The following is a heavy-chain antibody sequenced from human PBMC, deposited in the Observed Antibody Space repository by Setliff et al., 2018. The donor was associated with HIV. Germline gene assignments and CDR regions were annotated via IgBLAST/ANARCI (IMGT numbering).Heavy chain of an antibody. CDR3: AGQLSNSLES. CDR2: INPNTGKT. J-gene: IGHJ4*02. V-gene: IGHV1-2*06. Sequence: ASVKVSCKTSGYNFKEHYIHWVRQAPGQGLEWMGQINPNTGKTKFTQKFQDRVTVTRDTSINTVYMDLVRLSYDDTAVYYCAGQLSNSLESWGQGTPVTVSS. CDR1: GYNFKEHY. D-gene: IGHD1-1*01.